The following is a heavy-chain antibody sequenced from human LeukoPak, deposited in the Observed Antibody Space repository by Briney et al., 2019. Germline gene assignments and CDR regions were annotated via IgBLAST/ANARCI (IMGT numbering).Heavy chain of an antibody. CDR3: ASEDLAVAKFDY. D-gene: IGHD6-19*01. J-gene: IGHJ4*02. V-gene: IGHV4-59*01. CDR1: GDSMNGYY. Sequence: SETLSLTCTVSGDSMNGYYWSWIRQTPGKGLEWIGIVHYSLPNNFSPSLKGRVTISMDTSRSQFSLILSSVTAADTAVYYCASEDLAVAKFDYWGQGTLVTVSS. CDR2: VHYSLPN.